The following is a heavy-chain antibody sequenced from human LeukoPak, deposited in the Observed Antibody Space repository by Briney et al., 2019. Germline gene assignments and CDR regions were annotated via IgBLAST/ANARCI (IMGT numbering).Heavy chain of an antibody. V-gene: IGHV3-21*06. CDR1: GFIFSDYS. CDR2: ISSSSAYI. CDR3: AKPPYGSGSYYLLYFDY. J-gene: IGHJ4*02. Sequence: GGSLRLSCVASGFIFSDYSMDWVRQAPGKGLEWVSSISSSSAYIFYSDSVKGRFTISRDNAQSSLYLQMNSLRAGDTAVYYCAKPPYGSGSYYLLYFDYWGQGTLVTVSS. D-gene: IGHD3-10*01.